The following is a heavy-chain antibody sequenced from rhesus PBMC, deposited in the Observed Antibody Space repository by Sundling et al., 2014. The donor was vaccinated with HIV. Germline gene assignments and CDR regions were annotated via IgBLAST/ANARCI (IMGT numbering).Heavy chain of an antibody. CDR3: ARDRWTGYFPGVSGYY. D-gene: IGHD3-3*01. J-gene: IGHJ4*01. V-gene: IGHV4S9*01. Sequence: QVHLQESDPGVVKPSETLSLTCAVSGGSISDLYRWSWIRQPPGKGAWSGLGSIYGNSAHTYYNPSLKNRVTISKRTRPRISSPSKLNSVTAADTAVYYCARDRWTGYFPGVSGYYWGQGVLVSVSS. CDR1: GGSISDLYR. CDR2: IYGNSAHT.